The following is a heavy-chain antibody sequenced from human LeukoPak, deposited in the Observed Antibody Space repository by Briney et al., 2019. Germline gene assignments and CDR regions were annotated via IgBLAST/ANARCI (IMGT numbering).Heavy chain of an antibody. V-gene: IGHV4-4*07. D-gene: IGHD3-22*01. CDR2: IYTSGST. CDR3: ASMGYYDSSDDY. CDR1: GVSISNYY. Sequence: SETLSLTCTVSGVSISNYYWSWIRQPAGKGLEWIGRIYTSGSTNYNPSLKSRVTISVDTSKNQFSLKLSSVTAADTAVYYCASMGYYDSSDDYWGQGTLVTVSS. J-gene: IGHJ4*02.